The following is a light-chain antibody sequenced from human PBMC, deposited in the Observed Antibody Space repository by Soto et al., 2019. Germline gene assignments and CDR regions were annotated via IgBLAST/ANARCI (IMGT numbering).Light chain of an antibody. CDR3: QQYGSSIT. J-gene: IGKJ5*01. CDR1: QSVSSN. V-gene: IGKV3-15*01. CDR2: GAS. Sequence: EIVMTQSPATLSVSPGERATRSCRASQSVSSNLAWYQQKPGQAPRLLIYGASTRATGIPARFSGSGSGTDFTLTISRLEPEDFAVFYCQQYGSSITFGQGTRLEIK.